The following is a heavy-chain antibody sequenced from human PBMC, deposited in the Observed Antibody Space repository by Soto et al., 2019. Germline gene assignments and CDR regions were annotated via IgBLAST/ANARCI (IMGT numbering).Heavy chain of an antibody. CDR1: GFTFSNYA. Sequence: LRLSCAASGFTFSNYAMNWVRQAPGKGLEWVSTITYSGDATHYTDSVRGRFTISRDNSKNTLYLQMHSLRAEDTAVYYCANDDSTGYNPSLDYWGQGSLVTVSS. V-gene: IGHV3-23*01. J-gene: IGHJ4*02. D-gene: IGHD3-22*01. CDR3: ANDDSTGYNPSLDY. CDR2: ITYSGDAT.